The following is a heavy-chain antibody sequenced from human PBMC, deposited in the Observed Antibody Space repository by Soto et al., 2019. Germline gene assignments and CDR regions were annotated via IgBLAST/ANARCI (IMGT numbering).Heavy chain of an antibody. D-gene: IGHD1-26*01. CDR1: GYTFTSYY. J-gene: IGHJ4*02. CDR2: INPSGGST. Sequence: QVQLVQSGAEVKKPGASVKVSCKASGYTFTSYYMHWVRQAPGQGLEWMGIINPSGGSTSYAQKLQGSVPMTRDTSTSTVYMELSSLRSEDTAVYYCARTIVGATLRLDYWGQGTLVTVSS. V-gene: IGHV1-46*04. CDR3: ARTIVGATLRLDY.